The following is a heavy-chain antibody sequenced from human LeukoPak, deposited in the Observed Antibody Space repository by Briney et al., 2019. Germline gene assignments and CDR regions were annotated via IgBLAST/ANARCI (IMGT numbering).Heavy chain of an antibody. CDR2: ISSSSSYI. CDR1: GFTFSSYS. V-gene: IGHV3-21*01. J-gene: IGHJ5*02. CDR3: ARDGRVGATSAPGVNWFDP. Sequence: GGSLRLSCAASGFTFSSYSMNWVRQAPGKGVEWVSSISSSSSYIYYADSVKGRFTISRDNAKNSLYLQMNSLRAEDTAVYYCARDGRVGATSAPGVNWFDPWGQGTLVTVSS. D-gene: IGHD1-26*01.